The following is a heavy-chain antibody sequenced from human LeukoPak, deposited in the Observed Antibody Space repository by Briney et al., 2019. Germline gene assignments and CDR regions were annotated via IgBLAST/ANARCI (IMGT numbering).Heavy chain of an antibody. V-gene: IGHV3-23*01. CDR2: ISGSGTTT. CDR3: AKALVSSPVDY. D-gene: IGHD3-9*01. Sequence: GLEWVSCISGSGTTTYYADSVKGRFTISRDNSKNTLYLQMNSLRAEDTAVYYCAKALVSSPVDYWGQGTLVTVSS. J-gene: IGHJ4*02.